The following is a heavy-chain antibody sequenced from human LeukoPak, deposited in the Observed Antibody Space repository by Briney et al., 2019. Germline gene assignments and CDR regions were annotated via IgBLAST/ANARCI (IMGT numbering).Heavy chain of an antibody. CDR3: ARATGSDAFDI. Sequence: GGSLRLSWAASGFTFSSYSMNWVRQAPGKGLEWVSSISSSSSYIYYADSVKGRFTISRDNAKNSLYLQMNSLRAEDTAVYYCARATGSDAFDIWGQGTMVTVSS. V-gene: IGHV3-21*01. CDR1: GFTFSSYS. CDR2: ISSSSSYI. D-gene: IGHD7-27*01. J-gene: IGHJ3*02.